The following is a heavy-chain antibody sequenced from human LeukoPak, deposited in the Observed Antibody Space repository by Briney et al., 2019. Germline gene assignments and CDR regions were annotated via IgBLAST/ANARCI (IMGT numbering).Heavy chain of an antibody. J-gene: IGHJ6*03. Sequence: EASVKVSCKASGYTFTSYDINWVRQATGQGLEWMGWMNPNSGNTGYAQKFQGRVTITRNTSISTAYMELSSLRSEDTAVYYCARDPRARPPDYYYYMDVWGKGTTVTVSS. CDR1: GYTFTSYD. V-gene: IGHV1-8*03. D-gene: IGHD6-6*01. CDR2: MNPNSGNT. CDR3: ARDPRARPPDYYYYMDV.